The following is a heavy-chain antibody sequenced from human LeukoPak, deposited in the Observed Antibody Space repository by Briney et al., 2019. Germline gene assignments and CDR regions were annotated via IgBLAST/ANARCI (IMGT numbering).Heavy chain of an antibody. J-gene: IGHJ5*02. Sequence: PSETLSLTCAVYGGSFSGYYWSWIRQPPGKGLEWIGEINHSGSTNYNPSLKSRVTISVDTSKNQFSLKLSSVTAADTAVYYCARDMYYDSSGYYLIWFDPWGQGALVTVSS. CDR1: GGSFSGYY. V-gene: IGHV4-34*01. CDR3: ARDMYYDSSGYYLIWFDP. D-gene: IGHD3-22*01. CDR2: INHSGST.